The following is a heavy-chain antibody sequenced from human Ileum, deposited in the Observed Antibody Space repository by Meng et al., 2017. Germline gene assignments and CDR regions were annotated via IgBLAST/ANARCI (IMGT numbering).Heavy chain of an antibody. Sequence: GQLVQSGAEGKKPGASVKVSCKASGFSFTDFYIHWVRQAPGQGLEWMGRIKPDSGDTKYAQKFQGRLAMTRDTSINTAHMELSSLRPDDTAVYYCARDLNTVDRQANWFDPWGQGTLVTASS. CDR1: GFSFTDFY. D-gene: IGHD2-15*01. V-gene: IGHV1-2*06. CDR3: ARDLNTVDRQANWFDP. J-gene: IGHJ5*02. CDR2: IKPDSGDT.